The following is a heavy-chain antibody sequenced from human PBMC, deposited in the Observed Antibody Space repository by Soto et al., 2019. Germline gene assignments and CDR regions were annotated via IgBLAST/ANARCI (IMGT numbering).Heavy chain of an antibody. CDR1: GFTFSSYA. Sequence: LRLSCAASGFTFSSYAMHWVRQAPGKGLEWVAVISYDGSNKYYADSVKGRFTISRDNSKNTLYLQMNSLRAEDTAVYYCAREAPSYSYAWGYFDYWGQGTLVTVSS. D-gene: IGHD5-18*01. J-gene: IGHJ4*02. V-gene: IGHV3-30-3*01. CDR2: ISYDGSNK. CDR3: AREAPSYSYAWGYFDY.